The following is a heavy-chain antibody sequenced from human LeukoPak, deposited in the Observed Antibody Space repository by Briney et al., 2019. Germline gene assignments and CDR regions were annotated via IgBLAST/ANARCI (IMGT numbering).Heavy chain of an antibody. D-gene: IGHD2-21*01. CDR2: IKSKTRGGTT. J-gene: IGHJ4*02. CDR3: TTDCVRGGGWVGDC. CDR1: GFTFSSYA. V-gene: IGHV3-15*01. Sequence: PGGSLRLSCAASGFTFSSYAMSWVRQAPGKGLEWVGRIKSKTRGGTTEYAAPVKGRFTVSRDDSKDTLYLQMNSLKTEDTAVYYCTTDCVRGGGWVGDCWGQGTLVTVSS.